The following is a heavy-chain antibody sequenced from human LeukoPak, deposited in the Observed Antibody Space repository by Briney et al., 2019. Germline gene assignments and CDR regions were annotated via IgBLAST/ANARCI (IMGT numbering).Heavy chain of an antibody. D-gene: IGHD2-15*01. V-gene: IGHV1-69*06. CDR2: IIPIFGTA. Sequence: ASVKVSCKASGGTFSSYAISWVRQAPGQGLEWMGGIIPIFGTANYAQKFQGRVTITADKSTSTAYMELSSLRSEDTAVYYCARAYTGCSGGSCYSSEFDPWGQGTLVTVSS. CDR3: ARAYTGCSGGSCYSSEFDP. J-gene: IGHJ5*02. CDR1: GGTFSSYA.